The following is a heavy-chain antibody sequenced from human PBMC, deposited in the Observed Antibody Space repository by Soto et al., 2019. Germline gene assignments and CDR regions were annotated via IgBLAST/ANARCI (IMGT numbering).Heavy chain of an antibody. CDR2: ISYDGSNK. D-gene: IGHD3-10*01. CDR3: AKVGSIWDYYGSGSGPGYFDY. J-gene: IGHJ4*02. V-gene: IGHV3-30*18. CDR1: GFTFSSYG. Sequence: PGGSLRLSCAASGFTFSSYGMHWVRQAPGKGLEWVAVISYDGSNKYYADSVKGRFTISRDNSKNTLYLQMNSLRAEDTAVYYCAKVGSIWDYYGSGSGPGYFDYWGQGTLVTVSS.